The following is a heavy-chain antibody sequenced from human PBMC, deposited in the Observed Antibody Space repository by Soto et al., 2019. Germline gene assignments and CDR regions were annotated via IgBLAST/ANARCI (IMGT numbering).Heavy chain of an antibody. V-gene: IGHV3-49*04. CDR1: GFTFGDYA. D-gene: IGHD3-22*01. J-gene: IGHJ4*02. Sequence: EVQLVESGGGLVQPGRSLRLSCTASGFTFGDYAMSWVRQAPGKGLEWVGFIRSKAYGGTTEYAASVKGRFTISRDDSKSIAYLQMNSLKTEDTAVYYCTVLETDDSSGYNSYYFDYWGQGTLVTVSS. CDR3: TVLETDDSSGYNSYYFDY. CDR2: IRSKAYGGTT.